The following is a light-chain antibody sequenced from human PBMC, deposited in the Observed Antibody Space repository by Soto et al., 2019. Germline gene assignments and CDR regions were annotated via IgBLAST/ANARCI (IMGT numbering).Light chain of an antibody. CDR1: ESIINDY. CDR3: QQYGRSPL. V-gene: IGKV3-20*01. Sequence: EFVLTQSPGTRSLSPGETATLSCRASESIINDYSAWYQQRPGQPPRLLIYATSKRAPGIPDRFSGSGSGTDFTLTISRLEPEDFAVYYCQQYGRSPLFGQGTRLEIK. CDR2: ATS. J-gene: IGKJ5*01.